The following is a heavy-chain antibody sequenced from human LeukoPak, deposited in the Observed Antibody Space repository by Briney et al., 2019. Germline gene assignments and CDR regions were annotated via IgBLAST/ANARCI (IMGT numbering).Heavy chain of an antibody. V-gene: IGHV1-8*01. CDR1: GYTFTSYD. Sequence: ASVKLSCKASGYTFTSYDINWVRQATGQEPEWMGWMNPNSGSTGYAQQFQGRVTMTRTTSTSTAYMELSSLRSDDTAVYYCARGWFGQLLQDYWGQGTLVTVSS. J-gene: IGHJ4*02. CDR2: MNPNSGST. CDR3: ARGWFGQLLQDY. D-gene: IGHD3-10*01.